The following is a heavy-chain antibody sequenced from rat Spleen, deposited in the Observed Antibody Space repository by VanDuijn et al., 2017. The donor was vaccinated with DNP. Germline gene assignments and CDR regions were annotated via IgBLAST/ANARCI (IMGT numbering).Heavy chain of an antibody. CDR3: VRSPETTYIYFPWAY. V-gene: IGHV2-41*01. J-gene: IGHJ3*01. Sequence: QVQLKESGPGLVQPSQTLSLTCTVSGFSLTSQNVHWVRQSPGKGLEWMGVIWNNGGTRYNSVLKSRLSISKDTSKGQVFLKMNSLPTEDTATYYCVRSPETTYIYFPWAYWGQGTLVIVSS. D-gene: IGHD1-2*01. CDR1: GFSLTSQN. CDR2: IWNNGGT.